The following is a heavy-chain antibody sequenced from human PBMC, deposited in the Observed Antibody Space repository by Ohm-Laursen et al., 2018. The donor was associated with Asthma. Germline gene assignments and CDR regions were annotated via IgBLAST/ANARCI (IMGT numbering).Heavy chain of an antibody. D-gene: IGHD3-16*02. CDR1: GFSLSTSGMC. CDR2: IDWDDDK. V-gene: IGHV2-70*01. J-gene: IGHJ4*02. Sequence: TQTLTLTCTFSGFSLSTSGMCVSWIRQPPGKALEWLALIDWDDDKYYSTSLKTRLTISKDTSKNQVVLTMTNMGPVDTATYYCARGPRDYDYVWGSYRGYFDYWGQGTLVTVSS. CDR3: ARGPRDYDYVWGSYRGYFDY.